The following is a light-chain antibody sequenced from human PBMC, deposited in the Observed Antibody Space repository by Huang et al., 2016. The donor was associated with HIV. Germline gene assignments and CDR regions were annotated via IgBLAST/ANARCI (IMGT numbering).Light chain of an antibody. CDR3: LQYNNWPRT. CDR2: GAS. V-gene: IGKV3-15*01. J-gene: IGKJ2*01. CDR1: QGISSN. Sequence: EMVMTQSPDTLSVSPGESVTLSCRASQGISSNLAWYQQKPGQAPRLLIHGASTRAAGIPARVSGSGSEIAFSLTINSLQSEDSAIYYCLQYNNWPRTFGQGTKLEIK.